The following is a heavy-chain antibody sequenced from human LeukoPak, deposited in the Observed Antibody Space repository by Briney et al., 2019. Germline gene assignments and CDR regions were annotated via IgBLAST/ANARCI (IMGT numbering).Heavy chain of an antibody. V-gene: IGHV1-69*13. CDR3: ARDLYSSGRYYYYNYGMDV. D-gene: IGHD6-19*01. CDR1: GGTFSSYA. Sequence: SVKVSCKASGGTFSSYAISWVRQAAGRGLEWMGGSIPIFCTANYAQKFQGRVTITADESTSTAYMELSSLRSEDTAVYYCARDLYSSGRYYYYNYGMDVWGKGTTVTVSS. J-gene: IGHJ6*04. CDR2: SIPIFCTA.